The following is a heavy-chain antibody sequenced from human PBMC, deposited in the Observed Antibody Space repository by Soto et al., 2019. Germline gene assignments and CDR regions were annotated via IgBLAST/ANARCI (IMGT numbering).Heavy chain of an antibody. CDR1: GFSISTYG. CDR3: ARWNGFGDY. J-gene: IGHJ4*02. D-gene: IGHD1-1*01. Sequence: EVQLLGSGGGLVQPGGSLRLSCAASGFSISTYGVTWVRQAPGKGLEWVSGVSGGDGGTHYEDSVKRRFSISRDYSKNTVYLLMNSLRVDDPAVYYCARWNGFGDYWGQGTLVTVSS. CDR2: VSGGDGGT. V-gene: IGHV3-23*01.